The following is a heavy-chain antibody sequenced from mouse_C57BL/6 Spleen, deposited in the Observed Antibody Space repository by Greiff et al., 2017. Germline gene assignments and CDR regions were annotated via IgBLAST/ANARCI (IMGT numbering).Heavy chain of an antibody. J-gene: IGHJ4*01. CDR1: GFSLTSSG. Sequence: QVQLQQSGPGLVQPSQSLSITCTVSGFSLTSSGVHWVRQSPGKGLEWLGVIWRGGSTDYNAAFMSRLSITKDNSKSQVFFKMNSLQADDTAIYYCAKIITTVVAPYYAMDYWGQGTSVTVSS. CDR2: IWRGGST. CDR3: AKIITTVVAPYYAMDY. D-gene: IGHD1-1*01. V-gene: IGHV2-5*01.